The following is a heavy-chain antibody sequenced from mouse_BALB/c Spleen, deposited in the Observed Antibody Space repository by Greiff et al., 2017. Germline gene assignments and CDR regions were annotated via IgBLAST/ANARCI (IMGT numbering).Heavy chain of an antibody. CDR3: ASQRRHVVYFAY. D-gene: IGHD1-1*01. V-gene: IGHV5-12-1*01. J-gene: IGHJ2*01. CDR1: GFAFRSYD. Sequence: EVLLVESGGGLVKPGGSLKLSCAASGFAFRSYDMSWVRQTPEKRLEWVAYISSGGGSTYYPDTVKGRFTISRDNAKNTLYLQMSSLKSEDTAMYYCASQRRHVVYFAYWRPGTPLPVST. CDR2: ISSGGGST.